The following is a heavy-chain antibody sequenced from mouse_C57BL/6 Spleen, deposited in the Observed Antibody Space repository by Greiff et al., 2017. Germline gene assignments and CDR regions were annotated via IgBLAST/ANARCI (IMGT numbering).Heavy chain of an antibody. Sequence: EVQLQESGPVLVKPGASVKMSCKASGYTFTDYYMNWVKQSHGKSLEWIGVINPYNGGTSYNQKFKGKATLTVDKSSSTAYMELNSLTSEDSAVYYWARSRDYGFDYWGQGTTLTVSS. CDR3: ARSRDYGFDY. J-gene: IGHJ2*01. D-gene: IGHD2-4*01. CDR2: INPYNGGT. CDR1: GYTFTDYY. V-gene: IGHV1-19*01.